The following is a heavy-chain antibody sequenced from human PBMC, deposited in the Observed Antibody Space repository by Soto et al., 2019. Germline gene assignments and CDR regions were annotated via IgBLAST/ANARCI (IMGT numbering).Heavy chain of an antibody. CDR2: ISNSGNT. Sequence: QLQLQESGSGLVKPSQTLSLTCAVSGGSISTGGYSWSWIRQPPGKGLEWIGYISNSGNTNYYSSLKSRVTISVDMSKNQFSLRLSSVTAADTAIYYCVHTINTILYNWGPGTLVTVSS. D-gene: IGHD2-15*01. J-gene: IGHJ4*02. V-gene: IGHV4-30-2*01. CDR1: GGSISTGGYS. CDR3: VHTINTILYN.